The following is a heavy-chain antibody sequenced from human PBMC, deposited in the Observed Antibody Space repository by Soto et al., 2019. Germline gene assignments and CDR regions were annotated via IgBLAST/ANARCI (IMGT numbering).Heavy chain of an antibody. J-gene: IGHJ6*02. Sequence: QVQLVESGGGVVQPGRSLRLSCAASGFTFSSYGMHWVRQAPGKGLEWVAVIWYDGSNKYYADSVKGRFTISRDNSKNTLYLQMNSLRAEDTAVYYCAIVNFYDSNGMDVWGQGTTVTVSS. CDR2: IWYDGSNK. CDR3: AIVNFYDSNGMDV. D-gene: IGHD3-22*01. CDR1: GFTFSSYG. V-gene: IGHV3-33*01.